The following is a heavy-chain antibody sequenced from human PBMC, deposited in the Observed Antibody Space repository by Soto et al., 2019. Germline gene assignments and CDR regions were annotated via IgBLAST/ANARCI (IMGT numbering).Heavy chain of an antibody. Sequence: EVQLVESGGGLVQPRGSLRVSCAASGFTFSTYSMNWVRQAPGKGLEWVSYMSSRSLTIYYTDSVKGRFTISRDNAKNSLYLQMNSLRDEDTAVYYCARGGSSSDNGMDVWGQGTTVTVSS. J-gene: IGHJ6*02. D-gene: IGHD6-6*01. CDR2: MSSRSLTI. V-gene: IGHV3-48*02. CDR1: GFTFSTYS. CDR3: ARGGSSSDNGMDV.